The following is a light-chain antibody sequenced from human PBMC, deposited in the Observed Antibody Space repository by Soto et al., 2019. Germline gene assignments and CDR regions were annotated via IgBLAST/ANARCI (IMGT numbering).Light chain of an antibody. CDR2: DVS. J-gene: IGLJ1*01. Sequence: QSVLTQPPSVSGSPGQSVAISCTGTSSDVGGYNYVSWYQQHPGKAPKLMIHDVSNRPSGVSNRFSGSKSGNTASLTISGLQTDDEADYYCSSYTSNDTYVFGTGTKVTVL. CDR3: SSYTSNDTYV. V-gene: IGLV2-14*01. CDR1: SSDVGGYNY.